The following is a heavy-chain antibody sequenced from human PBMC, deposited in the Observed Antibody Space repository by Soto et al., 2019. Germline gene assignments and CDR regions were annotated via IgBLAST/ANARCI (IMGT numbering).Heavy chain of an antibody. J-gene: IGHJ5*02. CDR3: TRADLTVTLSVFDP. Sequence: QVQLVESGGGVVQPGRSLRLFCAASGFIFSSYAMHWVRQAPGKGLEWVALISDDGSSKYYADSVKGRFTISRDNSKNTLYLQMNSLSAEDTAVYYCTRADLTVTLSVFDPWGQGPLVTVSS. CDR2: ISDDGSSK. V-gene: IGHV3-30-3*01. CDR1: GFIFSSYA. D-gene: IGHD4-17*01.